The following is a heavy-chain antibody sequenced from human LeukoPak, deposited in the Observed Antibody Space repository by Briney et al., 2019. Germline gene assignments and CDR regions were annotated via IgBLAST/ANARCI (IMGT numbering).Heavy chain of an antibody. Sequence: SETLSLTCTVSGGSISISGNYWGWIPQPQGKGREWIGSIYYSGSTYYNPSLKSRVTISVDTSKNQFSLKLSSVTAADTAVYYCARHFRRLWFDPWGQGTLVTVSS. CDR1: GGSISISGNY. V-gene: IGHV4-39*01. CDR3: ARHFRRLWFDP. CDR2: IYYSGST. J-gene: IGHJ5*02.